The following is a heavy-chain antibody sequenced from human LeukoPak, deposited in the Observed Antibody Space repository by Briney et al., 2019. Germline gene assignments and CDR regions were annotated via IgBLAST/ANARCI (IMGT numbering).Heavy chain of an antibody. CDR2: INHSGST. J-gene: IGHJ4*02. CDR1: GGSFSGYY. V-gene: IGHV4-34*01. CDR3: ARIGPDFDY. Sequence: SETLSLTCAVYGGSFSGYYWSWIRQPPGKGLEWIGEINHSGSTNYNPSLESRVTISVDTSKNQFSLKLSSVTAADTAVYYCARIGPDFDYWGQGTLVTVSS.